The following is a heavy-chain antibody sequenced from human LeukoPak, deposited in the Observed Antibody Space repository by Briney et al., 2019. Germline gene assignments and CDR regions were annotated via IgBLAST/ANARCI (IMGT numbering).Heavy chain of an antibody. D-gene: IGHD4-17*01. J-gene: IGHJ4*02. Sequence: WGVLRLSCAASGFTFSNYWMSWVRQAPGKGLEWVANIKQDGSEKYYVDSVKGRFTTSRDNAKNSLYLQMNSLRDEDTAVYYCARDKSYGDSEDYWGQGTLVTVSS. CDR1: GFTFSNYW. V-gene: IGHV3-7*01. CDR3: ARDKSYGDSEDY. CDR2: IKQDGSEK.